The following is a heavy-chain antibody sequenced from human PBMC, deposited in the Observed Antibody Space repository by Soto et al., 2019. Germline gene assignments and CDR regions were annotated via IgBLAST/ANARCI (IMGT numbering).Heavy chain of an antibody. CDR1: GFTFSSYG. J-gene: IGHJ6*02. Sequence: QVQLVESGGGVVQPGRSLRLSCAASGFTFSSYGMHWVRQAPGKGLEWGAVIWYDGSNKYYADSVKGRFTISRDNSKNTLYLQMNSLRAEDTAVYYCARDEAGYYYYGMDVWGQGTTVTVSS. CDR3: ARDEAGYYYYGMDV. V-gene: IGHV3-33*01. D-gene: IGHD6-19*01. CDR2: IWYDGSNK.